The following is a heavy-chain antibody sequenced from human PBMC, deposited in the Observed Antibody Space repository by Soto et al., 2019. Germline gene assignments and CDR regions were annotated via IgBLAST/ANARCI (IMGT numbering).Heavy chain of an antibody. CDR1: GGSISSGGYS. J-gene: IGHJ5*02. CDR2: IYHSGST. CDR3: ARHRDYFNWFDP. D-gene: IGHD4-17*01. V-gene: IGHV4-30-2*01. Sequence: PSETLSLTCAVSGGSISSGGYSWSWIRQPPGKGLEWIGYIYHSGSTYYNPSLKSRVTISVDRSKNQFSLKLSSVTAADTAVYYCARHRDYFNWFDPWGQGTLVTVSS.